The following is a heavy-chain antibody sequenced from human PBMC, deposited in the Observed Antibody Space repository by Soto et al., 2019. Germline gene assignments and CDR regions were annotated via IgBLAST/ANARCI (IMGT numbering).Heavy chain of an antibody. J-gene: IGHJ4*02. CDR1: GGSICSYY. CDR2: IYYSGST. CDR3: AGGPYSGYDYYFDY. D-gene: IGHD5-12*01. Sequence: SETLSLTCTVSGGSICSYYWSWIRQPPGKGLEWIGYIYYSGSTNYNPSLKSRVTISVDTSKNQFSLKLSSVTAADTAVYYCAGGPYSGYDYYFDYWGQGTLVTVSS. V-gene: IGHV4-59*01.